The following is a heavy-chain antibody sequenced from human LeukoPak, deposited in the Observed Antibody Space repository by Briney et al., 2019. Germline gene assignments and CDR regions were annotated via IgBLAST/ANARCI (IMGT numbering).Heavy chain of an antibody. J-gene: IGHJ4*02. Sequence: SETLSLTCTVSGFSITTYYWSWIRQSPGNGLEWIGQIHSSGSTTYNPSLKSRVTISVDTSKNQFSLHLSSVTAADTAVYYCARDIREVGESHYFDYWGQGTLATVTS. CDR1: GFSITTYY. CDR3: ARDIREVGESHYFDY. V-gene: IGHV4-59*01. CDR2: IHSSGST. D-gene: IGHD1-26*01.